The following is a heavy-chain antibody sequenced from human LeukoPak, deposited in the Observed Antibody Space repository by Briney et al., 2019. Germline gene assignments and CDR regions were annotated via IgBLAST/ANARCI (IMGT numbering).Heavy chain of an antibody. CDR3: ARDGGRWDY. CDR1: KFTFSRHRYT. Sequence: GGSLRLSCAASKFTFSRHRYTMNWVRQAPGKGLEWVSSISSTSSYIYYADSVKGRFTISRDNAKNSLYLQMNSLRAEDTAVYYCARDGGRWDYWGQGTLVTVSS. CDR2: ISSTSSYI. V-gene: IGHV3-21*01. D-gene: IGHD3-16*01. J-gene: IGHJ4*02.